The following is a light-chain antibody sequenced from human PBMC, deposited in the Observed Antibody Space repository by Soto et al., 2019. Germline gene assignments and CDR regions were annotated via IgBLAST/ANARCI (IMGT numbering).Light chain of an antibody. CDR2: KAS. CDR3: QHYDSSPT. Sequence: DIQMTQSPSTLSASVGDRVTITFRASQTIDSWLAWYQQRPGKPPNLLIYKASTLASGVPSRFSGSGSGTDFTLTISGLEPEDFAVYSCQHYDSSPTFGGGTKVDIK. CDR1: QTIDSW. V-gene: IGKV1-5*03. J-gene: IGKJ4*01.